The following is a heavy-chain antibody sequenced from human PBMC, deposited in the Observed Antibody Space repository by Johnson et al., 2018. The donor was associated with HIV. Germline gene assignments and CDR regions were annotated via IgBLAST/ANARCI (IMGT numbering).Heavy chain of an antibody. V-gene: IGHV3-66*02. CDR1: GFAVSSNY. CDR2: IYSGGST. J-gene: IGHJ3*02. D-gene: IGHD6-19*01. Sequence: VQLVESGGGLVQPGGSLRLSCAASGFAVSSNYMSWVRQAPGKGLEWVSVIYSGGSTYYADSVNGRFTISRDNSKNTLDLQMNSLRAEDTAVYYCAREGVAVAGTGDAFDIWGQGTMVTVSS. CDR3: AREGVAVAGTGDAFDI.